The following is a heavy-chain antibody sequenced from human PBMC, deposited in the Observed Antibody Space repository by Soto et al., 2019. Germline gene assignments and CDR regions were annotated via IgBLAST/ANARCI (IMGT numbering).Heavy chain of an antibody. D-gene: IGHD2-15*01. CDR3: ASSFEGYCSGGSCTGWFDT. Sequence: QVQLQQWGAGLLKPSETLSLTCAVYGGSFSGYYRSWIRQPPGKGLEWIGEINHSGSTNYNPSLKSRVTISVDTSKNQFSLKLSSVTAADTAVYYCASSFEGYCSGGSCTGWFDTWGQGTLVTVSS. CDR2: INHSGST. CDR1: GGSFSGYY. J-gene: IGHJ5*02. V-gene: IGHV4-34*01.